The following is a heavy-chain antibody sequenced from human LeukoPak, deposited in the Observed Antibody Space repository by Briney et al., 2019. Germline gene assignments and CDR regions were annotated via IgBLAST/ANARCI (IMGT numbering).Heavy chain of an antibody. D-gene: IGHD3-10*01. V-gene: IGHV3-7*01. CDR1: GFTFSSYW. J-gene: IGHJ4*02. CDR3: ARDFSMDGSGSYDY. Sequence: GGSLRLSCAASGFTFSSYWMSWVRQAPGKGLEWVANIKQDGSEKYYVDSVKGRFTNSRDNAKNSLYLQMNSLRAEDTAVYYCARDFSMDGSGSYDYWGQGTLVTVSS. CDR2: IKQDGSEK.